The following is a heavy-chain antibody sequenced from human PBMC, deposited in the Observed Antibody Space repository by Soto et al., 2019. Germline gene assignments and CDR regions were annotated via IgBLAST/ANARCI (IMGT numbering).Heavy chain of an antibody. V-gene: IGHV2-5*02. CDR1: GFSLSTNGVG. J-gene: IGHJ4*02. CDR2: IYWDGDK. D-gene: IGHD3-10*01. Sequence: QITLKESGPTLVKPTQTLTLTCTFSGFSLSTNGVGVGWIRQPPGKALEWLALIYWDGDKRYSPSLKSRLTXTXXTSNNQVVLTMTNRYPVDTATYYCAHRRGSYYFDFWGLGTLVTVSS. CDR3: AHRRGSYYFDF.